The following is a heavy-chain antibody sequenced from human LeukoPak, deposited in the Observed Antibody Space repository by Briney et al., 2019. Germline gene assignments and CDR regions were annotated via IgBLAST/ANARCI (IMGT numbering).Heavy chain of an antibody. CDR3: ARERVEITMVRGVINWFDP. V-gene: IGHV4-59*01. D-gene: IGHD3-10*01. J-gene: IGHJ5*02. CDR1: GGSISSYY. Sequence: PSETLSLTCTVSGGSISSYYWSWIRQPPGEGLERIGYIYYSGSTNYNPSLKSRVTISVDTSKNQFSLKLSSVTAADTAVYYCARERVEITMVRGVINWFDPWGQGTLVTVSS. CDR2: IYYSGST.